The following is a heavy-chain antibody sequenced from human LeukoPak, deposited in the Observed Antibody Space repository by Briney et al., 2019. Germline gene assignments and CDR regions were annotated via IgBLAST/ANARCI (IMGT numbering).Heavy chain of an antibody. CDR3: ARMPSMGSLAHHFDY. CDR1: GYTFTGYY. V-gene: IGHV1-2*02. Sequence: VASVKVSCKASGYTFTGYYMHWVRQAPGQGLEWMGWINPNSGGTNYAQKFQGRVTMTRDTSLSTAYMELTRLTSDDTAVYYCARMPSMGSLAHHFDYWGQGTLVTVSS. CDR2: INPNSGGT. J-gene: IGHJ4*02. D-gene: IGHD3-16*02.